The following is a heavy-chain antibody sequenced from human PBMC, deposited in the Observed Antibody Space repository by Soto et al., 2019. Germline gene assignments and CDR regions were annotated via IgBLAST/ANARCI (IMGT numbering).Heavy chain of an antibody. V-gene: IGHV1-46*01. CDR2: INPSGGST. CDR1: GYTFTSYY. J-gene: IGHJ4*02. Sequence: ASVKVSCKASGYTFTSYYMHWVRQAPGQGLEWMGIINPSGGSTSYAQKFQGRVTMTRDTSTSTVYMELSSLRSEDTAVYYCARGSTFTIFGVASPGTMLFDYWGQGTLVTVSS. D-gene: IGHD3-3*01. CDR3: ARGSTFTIFGVASPGTMLFDY.